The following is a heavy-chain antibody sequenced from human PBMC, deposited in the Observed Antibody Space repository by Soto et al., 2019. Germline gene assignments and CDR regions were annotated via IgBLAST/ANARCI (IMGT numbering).Heavy chain of an antibody. CDR2: IYHSGSA. D-gene: IGHD3-3*01. J-gene: IGHJ5*02. Sequence: DTLSLTCAVSSYSISGGFYWAWIRQPPGKGLEWIGNIYHSGSAHYNPSLKSRVTMSVDTSKNNCSLRLTSVTAADTAVYSCARVSIFEYWFDPWGQGILVTVSS. V-gene: IGHV4-38-2*01. CDR3: ARVSIFEYWFDP. CDR1: SYSISGGFY.